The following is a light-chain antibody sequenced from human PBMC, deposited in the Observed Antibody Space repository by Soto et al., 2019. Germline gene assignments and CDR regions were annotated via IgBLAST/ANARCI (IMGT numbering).Light chain of an antibody. CDR1: SSDVGGYNY. CDR3: SSYTSRSTFV. J-gene: IGLJ1*01. V-gene: IGLV2-14*01. Sequence: QSVLTQPASVSGSPGQSITISCTGTSSDVGGYNYVSWYQQHPGKAPKLMIYEVSNRPSGVSNRFSGSKFDNTASLTISGLQAEDEADYYCSSYTSRSTFVFGTGTKVTV. CDR2: EVS.